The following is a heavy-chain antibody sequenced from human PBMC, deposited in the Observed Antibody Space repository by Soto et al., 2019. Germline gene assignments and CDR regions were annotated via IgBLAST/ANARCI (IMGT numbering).Heavy chain of an antibody. V-gene: IGHV1-18*01. CDR3: ARRPPFSYGDFVTYYFDY. CDR1: GYSFTTYD. Sequence: GASVKVSCKASGYSFTTYDITWVRQAPGQGLEWMGWISPNSGNTNYAQKLQGRVSMTTETSTRTVYMELRSLRSDDTAVYYCARRPPFSYGDFVTYYFDYWGQGTVVTAPQ. D-gene: IGHD4-17*01. J-gene: IGHJ4*02. CDR2: ISPNSGNT.